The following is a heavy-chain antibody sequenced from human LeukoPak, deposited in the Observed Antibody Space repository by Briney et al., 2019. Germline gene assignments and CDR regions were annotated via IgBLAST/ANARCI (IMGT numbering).Heavy chain of an antibody. D-gene: IGHD3-3*01. J-gene: IGHJ3*02. CDR1: GFTFSSYW. CDR3: AREGRFLEWFSAFDI. Sequence: PGGCLRLSCAASGFTFSSYWMHWVRQAPGKGLVWVSRINSDGSSTSYADSVKGRFTISRDNAKNSLYLQMNSLRAEDTALYYCAREGRFLEWFSAFDIWGQGTMVTVSS. V-gene: IGHV3-74*01. CDR2: INSDGSST.